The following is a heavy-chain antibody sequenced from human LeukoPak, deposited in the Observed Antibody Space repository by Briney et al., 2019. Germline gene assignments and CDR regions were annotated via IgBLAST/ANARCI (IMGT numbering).Heavy chain of an antibody. CDR2: ISYDGSSK. D-gene: IGHD5-18*01. J-gene: IGHJ3*02. CDR3: ARARSSYGYGDAFDI. V-gene: IGHV3-30*04. CDR1: GFTFSTYA. Sequence: GRSLRLSCAASGFTFSTYAMHWVRQAPGKGLEWVAYISYDGSSKYYADSVKGRFTISRDNSKNTLYLQMNSLRAEDTAVYYCARARSSYGYGDAFDIWGQGTMVTVSS.